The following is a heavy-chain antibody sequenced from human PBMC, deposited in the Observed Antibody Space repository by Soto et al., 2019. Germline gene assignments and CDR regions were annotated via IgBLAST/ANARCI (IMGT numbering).Heavy chain of an antibody. CDR2: ISSIGRTI. Sequence: GGSLTLSCTASGCTFSSYEMNWVRQAPGKGLEWVSYISSIGRTIYYAHSVKSRVTISGDNAQNSLYLQMSSLRGEDTAVYYCARVYRSPSGRVCDYWGQGTLVTVSS. CDR1: GCTFSSYE. D-gene: IGHD6-6*01. J-gene: IGHJ4*02. CDR3: ARVYRSPSGRVCDY. V-gene: IGHV3-48*03.